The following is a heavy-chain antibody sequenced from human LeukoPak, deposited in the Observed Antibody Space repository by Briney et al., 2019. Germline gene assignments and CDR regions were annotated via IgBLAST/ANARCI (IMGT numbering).Heavy chain of an antibody. CDR2: IYYNGNT. V-gene: IGHV4-39*01. D-gene: IGHD6-19*01. CDR3: ARTYSSGWNDY. Sequence: SETLSLTCTVSGGSISSTSYYWGWFRRPPGKNLGWIGSIYYNGNTYYNPSLKSRVTISGDASRNQFSLKLSSVTAADTAVYYCARTYSSGWNDYWAQGTLVTVSS. J-gene: IGHJ4*02. CDR1: GGSISSTSYY.